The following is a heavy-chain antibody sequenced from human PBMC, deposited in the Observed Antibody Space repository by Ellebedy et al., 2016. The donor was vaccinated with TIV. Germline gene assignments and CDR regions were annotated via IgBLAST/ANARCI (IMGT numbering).Heavy chain of an antibody. CDR2: IYGAGST. V-gene: IGHV3-66*01. Sequence: PGGSLRLSCAASGFTVTSVYMTWVRPAPGKGPEWVSVIYGAGSTSHADSVKDRFTISRDSSKNTLYLQMNSLRADDTAVYYCASLSVWSILSWGQGTLVTVSS. J-gene: IGHJ5*02. D-gene: IGHD3-3*01. CDR3: ASLSVWSILS. CDR1: GFTVTSVY.